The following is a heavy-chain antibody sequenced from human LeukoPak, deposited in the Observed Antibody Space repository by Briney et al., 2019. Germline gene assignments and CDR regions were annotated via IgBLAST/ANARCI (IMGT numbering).Heavy chain of an antibody. J-gene: IGHJ4*02. CDR2: ISSNGGST. CDR1: GFTFSSYW. Sequence: GGSLRLSCAASGFTFSSYWMSWVRQAPGKGLEYVSAISSNGGSTYYANSVKGRFTISRDNSKNTLYLQMGSLRAEDMAVYYCARGGGAVAGPNDYWGQGTLVTVSS. CDR3: ARGGGAVAGPNDY. D-gene: IGHD6-19*01. V-gene: IGHV3-64*01.